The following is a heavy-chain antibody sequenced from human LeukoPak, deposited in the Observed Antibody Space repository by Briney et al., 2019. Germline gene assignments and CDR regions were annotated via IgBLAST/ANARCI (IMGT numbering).Heavy chain of an antibody. D-gene: IGHD4-11*01. J-gene: IGHJ6*02. CDR3: ARMTTVPYGMDV. Sequence: SGGSLRLSCAASGFTFSSYAMHWVRKAPGKGLEWVAVISYDGSNKYYADSVKGRFTISRDNPKNTLYLQMNSLRAEDTAVYYCARMTTVPYGMDVWGQGTTVTVSS. V-gene: IGHV3-30-3*01. CDR1: GFTFSSYA. CDR2: ISYDGSNK.